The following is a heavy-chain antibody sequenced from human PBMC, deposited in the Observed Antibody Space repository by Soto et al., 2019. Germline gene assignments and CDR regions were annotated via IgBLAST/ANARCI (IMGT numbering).Heavy chain of an antibody. CDR1: GVFISSSSYY. J-gene: IGHJ6*02. CDR2: IYYRGSS. D-gene: IGHD2-2*01. V-gene: IGHV4-39*07. Sequence: SDTLSLTCTVSGVFISSSSYYWVLIRQPPGKGLEWIGSIYYRGSSYYNPSLESRISMAVDTSKNQFSLKLRSVTAADTAVYYCASTIVLVPAEISYYSYYGMDVWGQGTKVTVSS. CDR3: ASTIVLVPAEISYYSYYGMDV.